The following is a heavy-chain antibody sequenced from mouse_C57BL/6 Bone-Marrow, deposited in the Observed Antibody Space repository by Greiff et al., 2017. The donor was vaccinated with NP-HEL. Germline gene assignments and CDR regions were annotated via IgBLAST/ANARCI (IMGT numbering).Heavy chain of an antibody. CDR1: GFTFSDYG. CDR2: ISSGSSTI. CDR3: ASGGDQWGY. Sequence: EVQLQQSGGGLVKPGGSLKLSCAASGFTFSDYGMHWVRQAPEKGLEWVAYISSGSSTIYYADTVKGRFTISRDHAKNTLFLQMTSLRSEGTAMYYCASGGDQWGYWGQGTSVTVSS. V-gene: IGHV5-17*01. J-gene: IGHJ4*01.